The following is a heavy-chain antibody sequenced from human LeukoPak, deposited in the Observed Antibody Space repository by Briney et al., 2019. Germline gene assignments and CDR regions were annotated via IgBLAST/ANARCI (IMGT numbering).Heavy chain of an antibody. CDR3: ASGPAAYSYYYYYYMDV. D-gene: IGHD2-2*01. CDR1: AGSISSYY. Sequence: SETLSFTGTGSAGSISSYYWSWIRQRPGKGLKWIGNPYYSGSTNYNRSLKSRVTISVDTSKKQFSLKLSSVTAADTAVYYCASGPAAYSYYYYYYMDVWGKGTTVTVSS. V-gene: IGHV4-59*01. J-gene: IGHJ6*03. CDR2: PYYSGST.